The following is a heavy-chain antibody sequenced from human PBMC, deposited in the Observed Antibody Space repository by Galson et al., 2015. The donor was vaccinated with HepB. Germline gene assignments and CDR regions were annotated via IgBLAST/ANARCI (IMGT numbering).Heavy chain of an antibody. J-gene: IGHJ3*02. Sequence: SLRLSCAASGFTFSSYAMSWVRQAPGKGLEWVSAISGSGGSTYYADSVKGRFTISRDNSKNTLYLQMNSLRAEDTAVYYCAKGSVEYSGYDYWDGPLDIWGQGTMVTVSS. CDR3: AKGSVEYSGYDYWDGPLDI. D-gene: IGHD5-12*01. CDR1: GFTFSSYA. CDR2: ISGSGGST. V-gene: IGHV3-23*01.